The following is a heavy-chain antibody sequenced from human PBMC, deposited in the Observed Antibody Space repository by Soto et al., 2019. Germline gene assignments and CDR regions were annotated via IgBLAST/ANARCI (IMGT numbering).Heavy chain of an antibody. CDR1: GFIFSNYA. D-gene: IGHD4-17*01. J-gene: IGHJ4*02. V-gene: IGHV3-23*01. Sequence: VQLLESGGGLVQPGGSLRLSCAASGFIFSNYAMTWVRQAPGKGLERVSTISGSGGTTYYTDSVKGRFTISRDNSKNTLYLQMDSLTAEDTAVYYGAKGPLRTTSGFDYWGQGTLVTVSS. CDR2: ISGSGGTT. CDR3: AKGPLRTTSGFDY.